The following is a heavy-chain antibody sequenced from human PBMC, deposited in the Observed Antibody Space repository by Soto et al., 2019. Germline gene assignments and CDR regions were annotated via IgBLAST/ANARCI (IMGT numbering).Heavy chain of an antibody. CDR3: AVRAFSSGWYSFFDY. CDR1: GGSFSGYY. D-gene: IGHD6-19*01. CDR2: INHSGNT. V-gene: IGHV4-34*01. J-gene: IGHJ4*02. Sequence: QVQLQQWGAGLLKPSETLSLTCAVYGGSFSGYYWSWIRQPPGKGLEWIGEINHSGNTNYNPSLKSRVTISVDTSKNQFSLKLSSVTAADTAVYYCAVRAFSSGWYSFFDYWGQGTLVTVSS.